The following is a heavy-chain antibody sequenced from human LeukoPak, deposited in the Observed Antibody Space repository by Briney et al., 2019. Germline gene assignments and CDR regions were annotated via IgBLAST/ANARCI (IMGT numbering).Heavy chain of an antibody. CDR3: ARLPPMVRGYDWFDP. CDR2: IDPSDSYT. V-gene: IGHV5-10-1*01. J-gene: IGHJ5*02. Sequence: SWIRQHPGKGLEWMGRIDPSDSYTNYSPSFQGHVTISADKSISTAYLQWSSLKASDTAMYYCARLPPMVRGYDWFDPWGQGTLVTVSS. D-gene: IGHD3-10*01.